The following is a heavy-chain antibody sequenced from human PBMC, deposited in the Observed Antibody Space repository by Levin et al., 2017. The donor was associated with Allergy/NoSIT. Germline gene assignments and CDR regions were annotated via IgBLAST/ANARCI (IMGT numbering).Heavy chain of an antibody. CDR2: IYYSGST. Sequence: SETLSPTCTVSGGSISSYYWGWIRPPPGEGIGWVGYIYYSGSTNYNPSLKSRVTISVDTSKNQFSLKLSSVTAADTAVYYCARSTTVRDYYYGMDVWGQGTTVTVSS. CDR1: GGSISSYY. D-gene: IGHD2/OR15-2a*01. J-gene: IGHJ6*02. V-gene: IGHV4-59*01. CDR3: ARSTTVRDYYYGMDV.